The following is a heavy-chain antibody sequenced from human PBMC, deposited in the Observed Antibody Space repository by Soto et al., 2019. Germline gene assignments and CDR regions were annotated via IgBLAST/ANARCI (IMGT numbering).Heavy chain of an antibody. Sequence: GGSLRLSCAASGFTFSAYAMTWVRQAPGKGLEWVSAISRNGGTTNYADSVKGRFAVSRDNSKNTLYLQMNSLRAEDTAVYFCVFCGGGDCYTRLYNWGQGTRVTVSS. J-gene: IGHJ4*02. D-gene: IGHD2-21*02. CDR1: GFTFSAYA. CDR3: VFCGGGDCYTRLYN. V-gene: IGHV3-23*01. CDR2: ISRNGGTT.